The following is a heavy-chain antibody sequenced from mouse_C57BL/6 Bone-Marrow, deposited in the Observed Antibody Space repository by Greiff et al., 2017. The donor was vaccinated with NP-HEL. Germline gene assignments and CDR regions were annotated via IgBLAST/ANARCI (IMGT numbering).Heavy chain of an antibody. CDR3: ARPYGFDY. J-gene: IGHJ2*01. D-gene: IGHD1-1*01. CDR1: GFTFSSYG. CDR2: ISSGGSYT. V-gene: IGHV5-6*01. Sequence: EVMLVESGGDLVKPGGSLKLSCAASGFTFSSYGMSWVRQTPDKRLEWVATISSGGSYTYYPDSVKGRFTISRDNAKNTLYLQMSSLKSEDTAMYYCARPYGFDYWGQGTTLTVSS.